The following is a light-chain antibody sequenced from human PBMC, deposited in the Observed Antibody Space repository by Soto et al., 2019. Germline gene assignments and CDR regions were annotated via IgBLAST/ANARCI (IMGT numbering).Light chain of an antibody. Sequence: DIQMTQSPSSLSASVGDRVTITCRASQSISSYLNWYQQKPGKAPKLLIYAASSLQSGVPSRFSGSGSGTDFTLTISSLQPEDFALYYCQQYGSSPITFGQGTRLEIK. V-gene: IGKV1-39*01. CDR2: AAS. CDR1: QSISSY. J-gene: IGKJ5*01. CDR3: QQYGSSPIT.